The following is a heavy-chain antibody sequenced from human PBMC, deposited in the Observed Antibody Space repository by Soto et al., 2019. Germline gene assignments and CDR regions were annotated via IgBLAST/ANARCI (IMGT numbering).Heavy chain of an antibody. V-gene: IGHV3-23*01. CDR1: GFTVSTYG. CDR2: FTGVIGTT. Sequence: EVQLLESGGGLVQPGGSLRLSCAASGFTVSTYGVTWVRQAPGKGLEWVSGFTGVIGTTHYADSVKGRFTITRDNSNNTVYLQMNSLTVEDTAVYYCARWNGYGDYWGRGTLVTVSS. CDR3: ARWNGYGDY. J-gene: IGHJ4*02. D-gene: IGHD1-1*01.